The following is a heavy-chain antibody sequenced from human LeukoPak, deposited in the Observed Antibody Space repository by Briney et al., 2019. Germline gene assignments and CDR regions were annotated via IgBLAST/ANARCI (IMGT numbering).Heavy chain of an antibody. J-gene: IGHJ4*02. Sequence: PGGSLSLSCAASGFTFSTYGMNWVRQAPGKGLEWVSYIGTSSSTIYYADSVKGRFTISRDNAKNSLYLQMNSLIDEDTAVYYCARHDYGGNSGDYWGQGTLITVSS. V-gene: IGHV3-48*02. CDR1: GFTFSTYG. CDR3: ARHDYGGNSGDY. CDR2: IGTSSSTI. D-gene: IGHD4-23*01.